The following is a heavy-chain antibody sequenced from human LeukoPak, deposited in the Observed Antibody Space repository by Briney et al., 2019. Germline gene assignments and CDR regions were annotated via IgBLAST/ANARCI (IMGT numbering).Heavy chain of an antibody. CDR3: TTDFSHFDFSSGFYSY. CDR1: GFTFTNAW. D-gene: IGHD3-3*01. V-gene: IGHV3-15*01. CDR2: IKWNVDGGTT. Sequence: KPGGSLRLSCAASGFTFTNAWMVWVRQAPGKGLEWVGRIKWNVDGGTTDFAAAVKGRFTMSRDDLSKTVYLQMNGLKTEDTGVYYCTTDFSHFDFSSGFYSYWGHGSLDRVSA. J-gene: IGHJ4*01.